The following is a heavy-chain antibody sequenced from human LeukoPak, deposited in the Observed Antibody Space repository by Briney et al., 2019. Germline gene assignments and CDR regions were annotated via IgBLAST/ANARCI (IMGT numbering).Heavy chain of an antibody. CDR3: ARGGDIVSGDY. Sequence: PSETLSLTCTVSDGSISSGGYYWSWIRQHPGKGLEWIGYIYYSGSTYYNPSLKSRVTISVDPSKNEFSLKLSSVTAADTAVYYCARGGDIVSGDYWGQGTLVTVSS. J-gene: IGHJ4*02. V-gene: IGHV4-31*03. D-gene: IGHD5-12*01. CDR1: DGSISSGGYY. CDR2: IYYSGST.